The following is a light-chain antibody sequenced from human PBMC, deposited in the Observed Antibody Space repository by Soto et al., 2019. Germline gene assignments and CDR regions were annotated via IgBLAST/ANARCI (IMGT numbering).Light chain of an antibody. Sequence: QSALTQPPSASGSPGQSVTISCTGTSSDVGGYNYVSWYLQHPGKAPKLMIYEVSKRPSGVPDRFSGSKSGNTASLTVSGLQADDEGDYYCSSYAGSNKRVVFGGGTQLTVL. J-gene: IGLJ2*01. V-gene: IGLV2-8*01. CDR3: SSYAGSNKRVV. CDR1: SSDVGGYNY. CDR2: EVS.